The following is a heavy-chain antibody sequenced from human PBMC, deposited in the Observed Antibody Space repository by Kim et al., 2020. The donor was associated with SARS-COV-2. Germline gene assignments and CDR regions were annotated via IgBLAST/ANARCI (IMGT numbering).Heavy chain of an antibody. CDR1: GGSMNSYY. J-gene: IGHJ4*02. Sequence: SETLSLTCTVSGGSMNSYYWSWIRQPPGKGLEWIGYFPFRGTTNYNPSLKSRVTISLDTSKNQFSLKLSSVTAADTAVYYCARRDSNTWSLDYWGQGTLVTVSS. V-gene: IGHV4-59*08. CDR2: FPFRGTT. D-gene: IGHD6-13*01. CDR3: ARRDSNTWSLDY.